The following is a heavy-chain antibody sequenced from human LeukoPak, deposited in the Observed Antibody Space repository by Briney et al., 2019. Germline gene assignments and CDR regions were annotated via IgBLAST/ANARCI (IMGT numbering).Heavy chain of an antibody. CDR2: ISGSGGST. Sequence: GGSLRLFCAASGFTFSSHAMSWVRQAPGKGLEWVSAISGSGGSTYYADSVKGRFTISRDNSKSTLYLQMNSLRAEDTAVYYCANIVGATDFDYWGQGTLVTVSS. V-gene: IGHV3-23*01. CDR1: GFTFSSHA. J-gene: IGHJ4*02. D-gene: IGHD1-26*01. CDR3: ANIVGATDFDY.